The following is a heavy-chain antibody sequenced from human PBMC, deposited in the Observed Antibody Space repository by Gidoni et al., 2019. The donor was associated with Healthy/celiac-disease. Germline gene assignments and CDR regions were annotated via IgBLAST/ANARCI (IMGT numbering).Heavy chain of an antibody. V-gene: IGHV1-18*01. Sequence: QVQLVQSGAEVQTPGASVKVSCKASGYTFTSYGISWVRQAPGQGLEWMGWISAYNGNTNYAQKLQGRVTMTTDTSTSTAYMELRSLRSDDTAVYYCARDSSSHLSPVWFDPWGQGTLVTVSS. D-gene: IGHD6-13*01. J-gene: IGHJ5*02. CDR1: GYTFTSYG. CDR2: ISAYNGNT. CDR3: ARDSSSHLSPVWFDP.